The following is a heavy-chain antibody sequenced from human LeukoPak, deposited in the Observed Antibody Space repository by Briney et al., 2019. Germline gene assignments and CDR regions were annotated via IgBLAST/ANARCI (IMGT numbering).Heavy chain of an antibody. CDR3: AREWYYDSSGTLSLDY. Sequence: ASVKVSCKASGGTFSSYAISWVRQAPGQGLEWMGRIIPIFGTANYAQKFQGRVTINTDESTSTAYMELSSLRSEDTAVYYCAREWYYDSSGTLSLDYWGQGTLVTVSS. J-gene: IGHJ4*02. CDR1: GGTFSSYA. D-gene: IGHD3-22*01. CDR2: IIPIFGTA. V-gene: IGHV1-69*05.